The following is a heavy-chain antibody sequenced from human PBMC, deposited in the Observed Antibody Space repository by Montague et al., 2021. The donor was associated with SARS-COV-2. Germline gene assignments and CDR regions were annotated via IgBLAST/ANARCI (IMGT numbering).Heavy chain of an antibody. CDR2: IYASGGT. Sequence: SETLSLTCIVSGASISSFYWNWIRQPAGKGLEWIGRIYASGGTNYNPSLKSRVTMSVDTSKNQFSLKLNSVTAADTAVYYCGRRVVAATPVVDYWGRGTLVTASS. CDR1: GASISSFY. J-gene: IGHJ4*02. V-gene: IGHV4-4*07. CDR3: GRRVVAATPVVDY. D-gene: IGHD2-15*01.